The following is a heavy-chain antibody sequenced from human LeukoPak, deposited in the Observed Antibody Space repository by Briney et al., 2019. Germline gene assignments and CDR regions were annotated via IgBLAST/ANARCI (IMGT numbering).Heavy chain of an antibody. CDR2: INTNTGNP. Sequence: ASVKVSCKASGYTFTSYAMNWVRQAPEQGLEWMGWINTNTGNPTYAQGFTGRFVFSLDTSVSTAYLQISSLKAEDTAVYYCARERPQTTLASWFDPWGQGTLVTVSS. V-gene: IGHV7-4-1*02. CDR3: ARERPQTTLASWFDP. CDR1: GYTFTSYA. D-gene: IGHD1-1*01. J-gene: IGHJ5*02.